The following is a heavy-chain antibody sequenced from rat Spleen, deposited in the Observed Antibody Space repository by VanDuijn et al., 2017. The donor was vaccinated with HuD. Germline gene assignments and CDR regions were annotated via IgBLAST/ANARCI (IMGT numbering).Heavy chain of an antibody. Sequence: EVQLVESGGGLVQPGRSLKLSCAASGFTFNNYGMSWVRQAPTKGLEWVATIRYDGISTFYRDSVRGRFTISRDNAKNTQSLQMDSLRSEDTATYYCARHYYSGDLYVMDAWGQGASVTVSS. CDR3: ARHYYSGDLYVMDA. D-gene: IGHD1-1*01. CDR1: GFTFNNYG. CDR2: IRYDGIST. J-gene: IGHJ4*01. V-gene: IGHV5-29*01.